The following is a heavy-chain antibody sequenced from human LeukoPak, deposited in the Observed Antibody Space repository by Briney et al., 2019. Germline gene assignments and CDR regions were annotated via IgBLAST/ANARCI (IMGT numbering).Heavy chain of an antibody. D-gene: IGHD3-22*01. CDR1: GGSISSVGYS. CDR3: VRVRFGARPYDSSGYPDY. CDR2: IYYSGST. Sequence: PSQTLSLTCAVSGGSISSVGYSWSWIRQPPGKGLEWIGYIYYSGSTYYNPSLKRRVTISVDTYKNQFSLKLSSVTAAETAVYYCVRVRFGARPYDSSGYPDYWGQGTLVTVPS. V-gene: IGHV4-30-4*07. J-gene: IGHJ4*02.